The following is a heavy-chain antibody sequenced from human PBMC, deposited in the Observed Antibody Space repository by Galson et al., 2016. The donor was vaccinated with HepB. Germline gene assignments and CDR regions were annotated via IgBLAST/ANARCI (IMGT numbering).Heavy chain of an antibody. D-gene: IGHD4-17*01. V-gene: IGHV3-30*14. J-gene: IGHJ3*02. CDR2: ISVDGINH. Sequence: SLRLSCAASGFKLSYNVIHWVRQAPGKGLEWLSLISVDGINHPHADSVRGRFTISRDTSKNTVYLQMNSLRTEDTAVYYCVRAAHFLGDFVGREVDALDIWGQGTMVTVSS. CDR3: VRAAHFLGDFVGREVDALDI. CDR1: GFKLSYNV.